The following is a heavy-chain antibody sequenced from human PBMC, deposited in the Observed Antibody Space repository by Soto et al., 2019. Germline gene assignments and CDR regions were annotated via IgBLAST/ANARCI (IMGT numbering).Heavy chain of an antibody. J-gene: IGHJ4*02. CDR3: AKGGRITIFGVAPDFDY. CDR2: ISGSGGST. D-gene: IGHD3-3*01. CDR1: GFTFSSYA. Sequence: GGSLSLSCAASGFTFSSYAMSWVRQAPGKGLEWVSAISGSGGSTYYAESVKGRFTISRDNSKNTLYLQMNSLRAEDTAVYFCAKGGRITIFGVAPDFDYWGQGTLVTVSS. V-gene: IGHV3-23*01.